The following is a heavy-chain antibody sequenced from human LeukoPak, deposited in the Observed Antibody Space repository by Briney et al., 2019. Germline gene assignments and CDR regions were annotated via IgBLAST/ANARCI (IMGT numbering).Heavy chain of an antibody. CDR3: AKDGEGYGSGSYYPDY. D-gene: IGHD3-10*01. CDR1: GFTFSSYG. Sequence: GRSLRLSCAASGFTFSSYGMHWVRQAPGKGLEWVAVISYDGSNKYYADSVKGRFTISRDNSENTLYLQMNSLRAEDTAVYYCAKDGEGYGSGSYYPDYWGQGTLVTVSS. CDR2: ISYDGSNK. V-gene: IGHV3-30*18. J-gene: IGHJ4*02.